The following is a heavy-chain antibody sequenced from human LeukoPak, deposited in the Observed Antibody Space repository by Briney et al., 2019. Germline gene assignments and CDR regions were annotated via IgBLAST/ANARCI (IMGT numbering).Heavy chain of an antibody. J-gene: IGHJ4*02. CDR3: ARDKGPGCFDY. CDR1: GYTFTSYA. V-gene: IGHV1-3*01. Sequence: ASVKVSCKASGYTFTSYAMHWVRQAPGQRLEWMGWINAGNGNTKYSQKLQGRVTITRDTSASTAYMELSSLRSEDTAVYYCARDKGPGCFDYWGQGTLVTVSS. D-gene: IGHD6-19*01. CDR2: INAGNGNT.